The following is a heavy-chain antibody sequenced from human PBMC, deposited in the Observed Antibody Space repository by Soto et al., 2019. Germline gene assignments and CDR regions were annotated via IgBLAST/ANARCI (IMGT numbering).Heavy chain of an antibody. CDR1: GGSLSAYF. CDR3: ARHANDDHDLYYYDH. D-gene: IGHD2-8*01. J-gene: IGHJ4*01. Sequence: PSETLYLSSTVSGGSLSAYFWSWVRQPPGKGLEFIGYIYHNGITHYNPSLRSRVTMSRDTSRSNFYLTLSSVTAADTAIYYCARHANDDHDLYYYDHWGRGTLVTVSS. CDR2: IYHNGIT. V-gene: IGHV4-59*08.